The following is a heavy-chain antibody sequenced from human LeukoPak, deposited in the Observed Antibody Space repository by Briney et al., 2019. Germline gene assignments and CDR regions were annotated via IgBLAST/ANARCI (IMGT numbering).Heavy chain of an antibody. Sequence: KPSETLSLTCSVSGGSISRYYWSWIRQPPGTGLEWIGYIYYTGRADYNPSLKSRVSMSVDTSNNQFSLRVNSMTAADTAVYYCARGDVWSGAPTDWGQGTLVTVSS. D-gene: IGHD3-3*01. CDR2: IYYTGRA. J-gene: IGHJ4*02. CDR3: ARGDVWSGAPTD. V-gene: IGHV4-59*01. CDR1: GGSISRYY.